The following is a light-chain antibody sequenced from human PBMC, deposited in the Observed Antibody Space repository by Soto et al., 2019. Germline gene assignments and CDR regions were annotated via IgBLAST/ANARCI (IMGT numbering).Light chain of an antibody. J-gene: IGLJ1*01. CDR2: DVV. CDR1: SHDIGNGYDS. V-gene: IGLV2-14*03. Sequence: QSALTQPASVSGSPGQSITISCTGTSHDIGNGYDSVSWYQQHPGKDPKLIIYDVVNRPSGVSSRFSGSKSGNTASLTISGLQAEDEADYYCCSYTTNIAPYVFGTGTKLTVL. CDR3: CSYTTNIAPYV.